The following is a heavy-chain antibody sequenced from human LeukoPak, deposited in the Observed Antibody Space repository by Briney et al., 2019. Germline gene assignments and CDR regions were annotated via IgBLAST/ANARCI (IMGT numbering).Heavy chain of an antibody. CDR1: GFTFSNYW. CDR2: IKQDASEK. CDR3: ARDSYGSLDH. J-gene: IGHJ4*02. V-gene: IGHV3-7*01. D-gene: IGHD5-18*01. Sequence: GGSLRLSCAASGFTFSNYWMSWVRQAPGKGLEWVANIKQDASEKYYVDSVKGRFIISRDNAKNSLYLQTNSLRAEDTAVYYCARDSYGSLDHWGQGTLVTVSS.